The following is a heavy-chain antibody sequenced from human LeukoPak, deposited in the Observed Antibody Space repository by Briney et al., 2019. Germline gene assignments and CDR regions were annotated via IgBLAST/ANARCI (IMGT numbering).Heavy chain of an antibody. J-gene: IGHJ5*02. CDR2: ISGSGGST. D-gene: IGHD3-22*01. Sequence: ETLSLTCAVYGGSFSGYYWSWIRQAPGKGLEWVSAISGSGGSTYYADSVKGRFTISRDNSKNTLYLQMNSLRAEDTAVYYCAKVYDPRYYYDSSGYYSWGQGTLVTVSS. CDR3: AKVYDPRYYYDSSGYYS. CDR1: GGSFSGYY. V-gene: IGHV3-23*01.